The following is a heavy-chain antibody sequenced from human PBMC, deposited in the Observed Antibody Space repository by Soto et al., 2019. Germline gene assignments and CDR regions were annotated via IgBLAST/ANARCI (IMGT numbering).Heavy chain of an antibody. CDR1: GGSVTSGSYY. Sequence: QVQLQESGPGLVKPSETLSLTCSVSGGSVTSGSYYWSWIRQPPGKGLEWIGYIYSSGGTSYNPFLKSRVTISVDTSKNQFSLKLTSVTAADTAVYYCARDGDGYNNWGQGTLVTVSS. CDR3: ARDGDGYNN. J-gene: IGHJ4*02. D-gene: IGHD5-12*01. V-gene: IGHV4-61*01. CDR2: IYSSGGT.